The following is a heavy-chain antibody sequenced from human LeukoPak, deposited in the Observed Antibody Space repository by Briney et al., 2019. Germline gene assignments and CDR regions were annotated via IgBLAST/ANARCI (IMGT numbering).Heavy chain of an antibody. CDR2: INAGNGDT. CDR3: ARGGISGWAYFDY. CDR1: GYTFTSHY. V-gene: IGHV1-3*01. Sequence: ASVKVSCKASGYTFTSHYIHWVRQAPGQSLEWMGWINAGNGDTKYSQKFQGRVTITMDTSATTAYMELSSLRSEDTAVYYCARGGISGWAYFDYWGQGTLVTVSS. J-gene: IGHJ4*02. D-gene: IGHD6-19*01.